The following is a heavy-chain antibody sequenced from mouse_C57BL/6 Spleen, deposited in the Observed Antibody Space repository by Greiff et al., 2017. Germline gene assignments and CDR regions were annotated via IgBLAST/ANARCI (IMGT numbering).Heavy chain of an antibody. D-gene: IGHD2-5*01. Sequence: VQGVESGPGLVQPSQSLSITCTVSGFSLTSYGVHWVRQSPGKGLEWLGVIWRGGSTDYNAAFMSRLSITKDNSKSQVFFKMNSLQADDTAIYYCAKGDYSNSGYAMDYWGQGTSVTVSS. J-gene: IGHJ4*01. CDR3: AKGDYSNSGYAMDY. CDR2: IWRGGST. V-gene: IGHV2-5*01. CDR1: GFSLTSYG.